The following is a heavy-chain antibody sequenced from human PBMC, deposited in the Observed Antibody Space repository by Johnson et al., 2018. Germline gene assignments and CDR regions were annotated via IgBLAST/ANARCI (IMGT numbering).Heavy chain of an antibody. CDR3: AGETQLWLQNWFDP. Sequence: VQLVQSGGGLVQPGGSLRLSCAASGFTFSSYWMSWVRQAPGKGLEWVANIKQDGSEKYYVDSVKGRFTISRDNAKNSLYLQMNSLRAEDTAVYYCAGETQLWLQNWFDPWGQGTLGTVSS. D-gene: IGHD5-18*01. CDR1: GFTFSSYW. J-gene: IGHJ5*02. V-gene: IGHV3-7*01. CDR2: IKQDGSEK.